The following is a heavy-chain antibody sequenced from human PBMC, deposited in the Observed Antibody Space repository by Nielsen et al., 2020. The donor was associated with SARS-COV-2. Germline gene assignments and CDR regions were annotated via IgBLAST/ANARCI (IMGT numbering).Heavy chain of an antibody. CDR3: ARDGQRYYGSGSYPDY. J-gene: IGHJ4*02. V-gene: IGHV1-18*04. Sequence: ASVQVPCKASGYTFTSYDISWVRHAAGQGLEWMGWISADNGNTNYAQKLQGRVTMTTDASTSTAYMELRSLRSDDTAVYYCARDGQRYYGSGSYPDYWGQGTLVTVSS. CDR1: GYTFTSYD. CDR2: ISADNGNT. D-gene: IGHD3-10*01.